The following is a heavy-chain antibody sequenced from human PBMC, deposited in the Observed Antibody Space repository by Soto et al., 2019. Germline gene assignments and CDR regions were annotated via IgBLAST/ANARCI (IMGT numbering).Heavy chain of an antibody. CDR3: ARESSVITFGGVTRSFDY. CDR1: GGSISSGGYY. J-gene: IGHJ4*02. Sequence: KPSETLSLTCTVSGGSISSGGYYWNWIRQHPGKGLEWIGYIYYSGSTYYNPSLKSRVTISVDTSKNQFSLKLSSVTAADTAVYYCARESSVITFGGVTRSFDYWGQGTLVTVSS. CDR2: IYYSGST. D-gene: IGHD3-16*01. V-gene: IGHV4-31*03.